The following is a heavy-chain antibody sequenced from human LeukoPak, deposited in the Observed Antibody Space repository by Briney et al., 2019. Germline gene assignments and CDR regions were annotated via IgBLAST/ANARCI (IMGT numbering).Heavy chain of an antibody. V-gene: IGHV3-11*01. CDR1: GFTFSDYY. CDR3: VSSSGPFWYFDL. J-gene: IGHJ2*01. Sequence: GGSLRLSCAASGFTFSDYYMNRIRQAPGKGLEWISYISSSATDINYADSVEGRFTISRDNAKNSLYLQMNSLRAEDTAVYYCVSSSGPFWYFDLWGRGTLVTVSS. CDR2: ISSSATDI. D-gene: IGHD3-22*01.